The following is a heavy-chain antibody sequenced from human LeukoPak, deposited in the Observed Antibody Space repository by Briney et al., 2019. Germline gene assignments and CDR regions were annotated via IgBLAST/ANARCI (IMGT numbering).Heavy chain of an antibody. D-gene: IGHD5-12*01. J-gene: IGHJ4*02. CDR3: ASSRALRRFPFDY. V-gene: IGHV3-21*01. CDR1: GFTFSSYS. CDR2: ISSSGSYI. Sequence: PGGSLRLSCAASGFTFSSYSMNWVRQAPGKGLEWVSSISSSGSYIYDTDSVKGQFTVSRDNTKNSLYLQMNSLRAEDTAVYYCASSRALRRFPFDYWGQGTLVTVSS.